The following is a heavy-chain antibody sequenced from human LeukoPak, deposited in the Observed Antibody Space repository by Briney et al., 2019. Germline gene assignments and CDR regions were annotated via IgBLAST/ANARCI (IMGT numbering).Heavy chain of an antibody. Sequence: GGSLTLSCEASGFTFSSYWMHWVRQIPGKGLMWVSRIESNGLTLYADSVRDRFTISRDNGKNTIYLQMNSLRVDDTAIYYCAKAATYFYGSVTYDWFESWGQGTLVTVSS. D-gene: IGHD3-10*01. CDR2: IESNGLT. CDR1: GFTFSSYW. CDR3: AKAATYFYGSVTYDWFES. J-gene: IGHJ5*01. V-gene: IGHV3-74*01.